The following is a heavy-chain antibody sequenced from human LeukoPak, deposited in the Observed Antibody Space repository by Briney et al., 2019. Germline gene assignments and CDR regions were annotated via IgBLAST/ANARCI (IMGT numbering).Heavy chain of an antibody. J-gene: IGHJ3*02. D-gene: IGHD1-7*01. CDR2: IYYSGST. Sequence: PSETLSLTCTVSGGSISSYYWSWIRQPPGKGLEWIGYIYYSGSTNYNPSLKSRVTISVDTSKNQFSLKLSSVTAADTAVYYCAREITGTLNWADAFDIWGQGTMVTVSS. CDR1: GGSISSYY. CDR3: AREITGTLNWADAFDI. V-gene: IGHV4-59*01.